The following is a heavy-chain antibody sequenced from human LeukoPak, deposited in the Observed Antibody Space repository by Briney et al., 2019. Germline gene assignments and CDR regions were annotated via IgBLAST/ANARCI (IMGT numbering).Heavy chain of an antibody. CDR3: GSSQYYYYYMDV. J-gene: IGHJ6*03. CDR1: GFTFRSYS. Sequence: GGSLRLSCAASGFTFRSYSMNWVRQAPGKGLEWVSYISSRSSTIYYADSVKGRFTISRDNAKNSLYLQMNSLRAEDTAVYYCGSSQYYYYYMDVWGKGTTVTVSS. V-gene: IGHV3-48*01. D-gene: IGHD2-15*01. CDR2: ISSRSSTI.